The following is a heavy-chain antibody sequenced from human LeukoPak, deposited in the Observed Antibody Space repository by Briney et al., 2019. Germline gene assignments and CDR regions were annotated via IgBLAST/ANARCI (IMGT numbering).Heavy chain of an antibody. J-gene: IGHJ6*02. V-gene: IGHV3-53*01. D-gene: IGHD3-16*01. CDR3: AKASRRGYYYYGMDV. CDR1: GFTVSDNY. Sequence: GGSLRLSCAASGFTVSDNYMSWVRQAPGKGLEWVSVIYSGGSTYYADSVKGRFTISRDNSKNTLYLQMNSLRAEDTAVYYCAKASRRGYYYYGMDVWGQGTTVTVSS. CDR2: IYSGGST.